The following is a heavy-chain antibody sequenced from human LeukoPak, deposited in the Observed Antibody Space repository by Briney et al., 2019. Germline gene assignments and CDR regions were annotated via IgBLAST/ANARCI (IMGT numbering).Heavy chain of an antibody. Sequence: PSETLSLTCAVSGGSISSGGYSWSWIRQPPGKGLEWIGYTYYSGSTYYSGSTHYKLSLKSRATISVDTSKNQFSLKLSSVTAADTAVYYCAREEDDYVWGSYRYNWFDPWGQGTLVTVSS. V-gene: IGHV4-30-4*07. CDR3: AREEDDYVWGSYRYNWFDP. CDR2: TYYSGSTYYSGST. D-gene: IGHD3-16*02. CDR1: GGSISSGGYS. J-gene: IGHJ5*02.